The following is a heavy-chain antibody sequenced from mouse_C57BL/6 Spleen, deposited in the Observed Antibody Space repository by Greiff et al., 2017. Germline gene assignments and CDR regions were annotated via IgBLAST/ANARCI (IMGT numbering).Heavy chain of an antibody. J-gene: IGHJ2*01. D-gene: IGHD2-4*01. CDR1: GYTFTDYY. CDR2: INPNNGGT. CDR3: ARSGGLYDYDELND. V-gene: IGHV1-26*01. Sequence: VQLQQSGPELVKPGASVKISCKASGYTFTDYYMNWVKQSHGKSLEWIGDINPNNGGTSYNQKFKGKATLTVDKSPSTAYMELRSLTSADSAVYYCARSGGLYDYDELNDWGQGTTLTVSS.